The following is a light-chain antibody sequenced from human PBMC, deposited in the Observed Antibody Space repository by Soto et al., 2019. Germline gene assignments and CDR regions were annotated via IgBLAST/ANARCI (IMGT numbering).Light chain of an antibody. V-gene: IGLV2-8*01. CDR3: SSFVHKNNVI. CDR1: GSDIGAYNF. J-gene: IGLJ2*01. Sequence: QSALAQPPSASGSPGQSVTISCTGSGSDIGAYNFVSWYHQHPGKAPKLMIFGVTERPSGVPDRFSGSKSGNTASLTVSGLQADDEAVYYCSSFVHKNNVIFGGGTKVTVL. CDR2: GVT.